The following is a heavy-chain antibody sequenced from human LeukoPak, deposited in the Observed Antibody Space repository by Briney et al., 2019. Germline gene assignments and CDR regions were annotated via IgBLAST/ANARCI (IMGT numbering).Heavy chain of an antibody. J-gene: IGHJ4*02. Sequence: GGSLRLSCAASGFTFSSYAMSWVRQAPGKGLEWVSAISGSGGSTYYADSVKGRFTISRDNSKNTLYLQMNSLRAEDTAVYYCAKDRSFVVVPAAIPFDYWGRGTLVTVSS. CDR1: GFTFSSYA. V-gene: IGHV3-23*01. D-gene: IGHD2-2*01. CDR3: AKDRSFVVVPAAIPFDY. CDR2: ISGSGGST.